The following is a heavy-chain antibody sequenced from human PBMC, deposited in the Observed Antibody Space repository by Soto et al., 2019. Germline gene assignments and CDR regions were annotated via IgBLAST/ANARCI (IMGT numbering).Heavy chain of an antibody. CDR2: IYYSGST. CDR3: ASVSDCSGGSCYYY. CDR1: GGSISSYY. D-gene: IGHD2-15*01. J-gene: IGHJ4*02. V-gene: IGHV4-59*12. Sequence: SETLSLTCTVSGGSISSYYWSWIRQPPGKGLEWIGYIYYSGSTNYNPSLKSRVTISVDTSKNQFSLKLSSVTAADTAVYYCASVSDCSGGSCYYYWGQGTLVTVSS.